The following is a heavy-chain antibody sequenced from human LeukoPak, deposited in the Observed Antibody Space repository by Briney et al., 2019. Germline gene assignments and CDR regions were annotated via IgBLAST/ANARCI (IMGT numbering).Heavy chain of an antibody. CDR1: GGSISGYY. Sequence: PSETLSLTCTVSGGSISGYYWTWIRQPPGMGLEWVGYIYYTGSTNYNPSLRSRVTMSVDTSKHQLSLKLSSVTAADTAVYYCASARGSMFNFDYWGQGTLVTVSS. D-gene: IGHD2-2*01. CDR2: IYYTGST. J-gene: IGHJ4*02. V-gene: IGHV4-59*01. CDR3: ASARGSMFNFDY.